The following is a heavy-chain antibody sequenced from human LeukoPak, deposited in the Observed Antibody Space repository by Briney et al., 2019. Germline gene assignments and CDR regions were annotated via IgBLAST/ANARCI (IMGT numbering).Heavy chain of an antibody. V-gene: IGHV3-7*04. D-gene: IGHD6-13*01. CDR3: ARIRGIAAAGDY. Sequence: GGSLRLSCAASGFTFSSYWMSWVRQPPGKGLEWVANIKQDGSEKYYVDSVKGRFTISRDNARNSLYLQMNSLTAEDTAVYYCARIRGIAAAGDYWGQGTLVTVSS. J-gene: IGHJ4*02. CDR1: GFTFSSYW. CDR2: IKQDGSEK.